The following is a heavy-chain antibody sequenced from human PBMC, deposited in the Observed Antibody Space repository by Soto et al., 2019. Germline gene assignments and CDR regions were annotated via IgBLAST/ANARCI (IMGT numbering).Heavy chain of an antibody. Sequence: PGGSLRLSCAASGFTFSSYAMSWVRQAPGKGLEWVSAISGSGGSTYYADPVKGRFTISRDNSKNTLYLQMNSLRAEDTAVYYCAKDLGYSYGSYYYYYGMDVWGQGTTVTVSS. V-gene: IGHV3-23*01. J-gene: IGHJ6*02. CDR3: AKDLGYSYGSYYYYYGMDV. CDR1: GFTFSSYA. CDR2: ISGSGGST. D-gene: IGHD5-18*01.